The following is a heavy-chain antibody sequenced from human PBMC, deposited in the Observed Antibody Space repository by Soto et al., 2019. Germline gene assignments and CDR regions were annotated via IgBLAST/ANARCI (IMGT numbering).Heavy chain of an antibody. V-gene: IGHV3-64D*09. Sequence: GGSLRLSCSASGFTFSSYAMHWVRQAPGKGLEYVSAISSNGGSTYYADSVKCRFTISRDNSKNTLYLQMSSLRAEDTAVYYCVRYEIDFWSGYYDYWGQGTLVTVSS. J-gene: IGHJ4*02. CDR1: GFTFSSYA. D-gene: IGHD3-3*01. CDR2: ISSNGGST. CDR3: VRYEIDFWSGYYDY.